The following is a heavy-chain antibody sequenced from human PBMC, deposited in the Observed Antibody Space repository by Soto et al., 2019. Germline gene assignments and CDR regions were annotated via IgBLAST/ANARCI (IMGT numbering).Heavy chain of an antibody. J-gene: IGHJ6*03. CDR1: GGSISSYY. CDR3: ARQDGGYDFWSGYYPYYYYMDV. D-gene: IGHD3-3*01. V-gene: IGHV4-59*08. CDR2: IYYSGST. Sequence: QVQLQESGPGLVKPSETLSLTCTVSGGSISSYYWSWIRQPPGKGLEWIGYIYYSGSTNYNPSLKSRVTISVDTSKNQFSLKLSSVTAADTAVYYCARQDGGYDFWSGYYPYYYYMDVWGKGTTVTVSS.